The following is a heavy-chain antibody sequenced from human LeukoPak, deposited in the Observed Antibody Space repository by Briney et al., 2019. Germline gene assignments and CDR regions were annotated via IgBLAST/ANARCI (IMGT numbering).Heavy chain of an antibody. J-gene: IGHJ4*02. CDR3: ARVTCSSGGSCYFMVY. D-gene: IGHD2-15*01. CDR1: GYTFTSYG. V-gene: IGHV1-18*04. CDR2: ISAYNGNT. Sequence: ASVKVSCKASGYTFTSYGISWVRQAPGQGLEWMGWISAYNGNTNYAQKLQGRVTITTDTSTSTAYMELRSLRSDDTAVYYCARVTCSSGGSCYFMVYWGQGTLVTVSS.